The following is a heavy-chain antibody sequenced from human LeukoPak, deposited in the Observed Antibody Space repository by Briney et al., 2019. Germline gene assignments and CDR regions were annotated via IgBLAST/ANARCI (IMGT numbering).Heavy chain of an antibody. V-gene: IGHV4-34*01. CDR1: GGSFSGYY. Sequence: SETLSLTCAVYGGSFSGYYWSWIRQPPGKGLEWIGEINHSGSTNYNPSLKSRVTISVDTSKNQFSLKLSSVTAADTAVYYCATGGVAHTNDYWGQGTLVTVSS. J-gene: IGHJ4*02. D-gene: IGHD3-3*01. CDR3: ATGGVAHTNDY. CDR2: INHSGST.